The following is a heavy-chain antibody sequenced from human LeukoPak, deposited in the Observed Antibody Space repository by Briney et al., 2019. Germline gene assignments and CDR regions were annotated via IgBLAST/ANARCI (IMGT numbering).Heavy chain of an antibody. CDR2: IYYSGST. V-gene: IGHV4-59*01. J-gene: IGHJ4*02. CDR3: ARGSMVRIPDY. D-gene: IGHD2/OR15-2a*01. Sequence: SETLSLTCTVSGGSISSYYWSWIRQPPGKGLEWIGYIYYSGSTNYNPSLKSRVTISVDTSKNQFSLKLSSVTAADTAVYYCARGSMVRIPDYWGQGTLVTVSS. CDR1: GGSISSYY.